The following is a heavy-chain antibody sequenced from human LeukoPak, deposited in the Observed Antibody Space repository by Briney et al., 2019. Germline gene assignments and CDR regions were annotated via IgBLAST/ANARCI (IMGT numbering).Heavy chain of an antibody. CDR2: TYYRSKWSN. CDR1: GDTVSSNLVT. D-gene: IGHD3-10*01. CDR3: ARVSGGVFVY. Sequence: SQTLSLTCAISGDTVSSNLVTWNWIRQSSSRGLEWLGRTYYRSKWSNDYAVSLKSRITINPDTSKNQLSLQLNSVTPEDTAVYYCARVSGGVFVYSGQGILVTVSS. V-gene: IGHV6-1*01. J-gene: IGHJ4*02.